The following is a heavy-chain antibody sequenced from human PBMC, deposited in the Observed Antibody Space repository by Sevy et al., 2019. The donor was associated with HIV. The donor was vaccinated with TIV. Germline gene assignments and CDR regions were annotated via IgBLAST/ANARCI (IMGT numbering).Heavy chain of an antibody. CDR3: ARVVAYCSGGSCFPGYYYGMDV. CDR1: GFTFSNYN. CDR2: ISSSSNYI. J-gene: IGHJ6*02. V-gene: IGHV3-21*01. Sequence: GGSLRLSCAASGFTFSNYNMNWVRQAPGKGLEWVSSISSSSNYISYADSMKGRFTISRDNAKNSLYLQMNSLRAEDTAGYYCARVVAYCSGGSCFPGYYYGMDVWGQGTTVTVSS. D-gene: IGHD2-15*01.